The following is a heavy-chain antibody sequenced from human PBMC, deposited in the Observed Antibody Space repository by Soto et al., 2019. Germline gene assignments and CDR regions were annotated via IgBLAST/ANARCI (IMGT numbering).Heavy chain of an antibody. Sequence: SQTLSLTCAISGDSVSSDSAAWNWIRQSPSRGLEWLGRTNYRSEWYNDYAVSMKSRIVITPDTSKNQFSLQLNSVTPEDTAVYFCARDYYYGMDVWGQGTTVTVSS. V-gene: IGHV6-1*01. CDR1: GDSVSSDSAA. CDR3: ARDYYYGMDV. J-gene: IGHJ6*02. CDR2: TNYRSEWYN.